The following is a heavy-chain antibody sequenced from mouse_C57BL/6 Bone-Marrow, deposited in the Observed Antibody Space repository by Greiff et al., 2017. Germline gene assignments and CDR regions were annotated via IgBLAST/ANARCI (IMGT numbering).Heavy chain of an antibody. V-gene: IGHV1-64*01. Sequence: QVQLKQPGAELVKPGASVQLSCKASGYTFTSYWMHWVTQRPGQGLEWIGVIHPNSGSTNYTEKFKSKATLTVDKSSSTAYMQLSSLTSEDSAVYYCAREDSSGYLFAYWGQGTLVTVSA. J-gene: IGHJ3*01. CDR1: GYTFTSYW. CDR3: AREDSSGYLFAY. CDR2: IHPNSGST. D-gene: IGHD3-2*02.